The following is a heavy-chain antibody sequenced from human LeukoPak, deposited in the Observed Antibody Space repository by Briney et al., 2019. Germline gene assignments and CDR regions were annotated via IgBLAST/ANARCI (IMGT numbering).Heavy chain of an antibody. CDR3: AREGYSSGSYYLDY. J-gene: IGHJ4*02. Sequence: GGSLRLSCAASGFTFSSYWMHWVRQAPGKRLVWVSRISSDESSTIYADSVKGRFTISRDNAKNTLYLQMNSLRAEDTAVYYCAREGYSSGSYYLDYWGQGTLVTVSS. V-gene: IGHV3-74*01. D-gene: IGHD1-26*01. CDR2: ISSDESST. CDR1: GFTFSSYW.